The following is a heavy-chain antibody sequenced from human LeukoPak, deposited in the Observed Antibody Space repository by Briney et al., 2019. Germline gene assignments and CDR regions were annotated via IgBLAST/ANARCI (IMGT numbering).Heavy chain of an antibody. CDR1: GGTFSSYA. CDR2: IIPILGIA. CDR3: ARDRGHQQKVGASY. D-gene: IGHD1-26*01. V-gene: IGHV1-69*04. Sequence: SVKVSCKASGGTFSSYAISWVRQAPGQELEWMGRIIPILGIANYAQKLQGRVTMTTDTSTSTAYMELRSLRSDDTAVYYCARDRGHQQKVGASYWGQGTLVTVSS. J-gene: IGHJ4*02.